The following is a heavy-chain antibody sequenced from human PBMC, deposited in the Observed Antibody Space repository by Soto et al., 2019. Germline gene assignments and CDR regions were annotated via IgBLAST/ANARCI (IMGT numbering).Heavy chain of an antibody. D-gene: IGHD3-22*01. J-gene: IGHJ4*02. CDR2: ISYDGSDK. CDR1: GFTFSSYA. Sequence: QVQLVESGGGVVQPGRSLRLSCAASGFTFSSYAMHWVRQAPGKGLEWVALISYDGSDKDSADSVKGRFTISRDNSRNTLFLQMNSLRAEDTAVYYCARDYYKYYDSSGYYRSPAYWGQGTLVTVSS. V-gene: IGHV3-30-3*01. CDR3: ARDYYKYYDSSGYYRSPAY.